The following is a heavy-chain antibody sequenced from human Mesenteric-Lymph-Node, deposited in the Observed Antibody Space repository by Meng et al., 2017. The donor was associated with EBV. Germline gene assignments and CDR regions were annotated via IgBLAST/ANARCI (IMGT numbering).Heavy chain of an antibody. V-gene: IGHV1-69*01. J-gene: IGHJ4*02. CDR3: ARSAGGDYFDY. D-gene: IGHD1-26*01. Sequence: QVQLVQSGAELKKPGSSVKVSCKASGGTFSSFVISWVRQAPGQGLEWMGGILPKFGTASYAQRFQGRVTITADASTSTAYMELSSLRSEDTAMYYCARSAGGDYFDYWGQGTLVTVSS. CDR2: ILPKFGTA. CDR1: GGTFSSFV.